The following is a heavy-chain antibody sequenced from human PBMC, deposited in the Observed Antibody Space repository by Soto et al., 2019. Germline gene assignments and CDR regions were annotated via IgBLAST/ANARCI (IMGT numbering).Heavy chain of an antibody. J-gene: IGHJ6*02. D-gene: IGHD1-20*01. CDR2: IYYSGST. CDR3: ARGTHNWNYYYCYGMDV. CDR1: GGSISSSSYY. Sequence: SETLSLTCTVSGGSISSSSYYWGWIRQPPGKGLEWIGSIYYSGSTYYNPSLKSRVTISVDTSKNQFSLKLSSVTAADTAVYYCARGTHNWNYYYCYGMDVWGQGTTVTV. V-gene: IGHV4-39*01.